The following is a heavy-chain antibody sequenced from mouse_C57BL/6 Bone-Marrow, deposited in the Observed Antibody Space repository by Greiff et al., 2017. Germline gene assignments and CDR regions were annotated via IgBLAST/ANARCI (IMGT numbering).Heavy chain of an antibody. Sequence: QVQLKQSGPELVKPGASVKISCKASGYAFSSSWMNWVKQRPGKGLEWIGRIYPGDGDTNYNGKFKGKATLTADKSSSTAYMQLSSLTSEDSAVYFCARLLGPGAYWGQGTLFTVSA. V-gene: IGHV1-82*01. J-gene: IGHJ3*01. CDR2: IYPGDGDT. CDR1: GYAFSSSW. CDR3: ARLLGPGAY.